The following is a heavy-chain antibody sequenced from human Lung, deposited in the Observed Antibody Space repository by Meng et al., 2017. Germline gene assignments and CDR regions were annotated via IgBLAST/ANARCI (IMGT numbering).Heavy chain of an antibody. V-gene: IGHV4-34*01. CDR3: ARPKQANWYFDL. D-gene: IGHD1/OR15-1a*01. CDR1: GGSFSGYY. CDR2: INHSGST. J-gene: IGHJ2*01. Sequence: QVQLQQWGAGTLKPSETLSLTCAVYGGSFSGYYWSWIRQPPGKGLEWIGEINHSGSTNYNPSLKSRVTISVDTSKNQFSLKLSSVTAADTAVYYCARPKQANWYFDLWGRGTLVTVSS.